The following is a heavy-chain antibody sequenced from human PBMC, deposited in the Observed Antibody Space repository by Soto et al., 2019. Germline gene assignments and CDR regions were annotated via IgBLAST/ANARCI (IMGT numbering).Heavy chain of an antibody. CDR3: ARGRGVVVPAGDYRLSWGRVQLVGSDV. V-gene: IGHV3-7*01. Sequence: GGSLRLSCAASGFTFSSYWMSWVRQAPGKGLEWVANIKQDGSEKYYVDSVKGRFTISRDNAKNSLYLQMNSLRAEDTAVYYCARGRGVVVPAGDYRLSWGRVQLVGSDVWGQGTTVTVSS. CDR2: IKQDGSEK. D-gene: IGHD2-2*01. J-gene: IGHJ6*02. CDR1: GFTFSSYW.